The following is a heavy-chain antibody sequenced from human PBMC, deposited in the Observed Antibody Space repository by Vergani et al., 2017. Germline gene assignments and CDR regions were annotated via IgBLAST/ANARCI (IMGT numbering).Heavy chain of an antibody. J-gene: IGHJ5*02. CDR3: ARXRYAPGIAAAGTVGWFDP. D-gene: IGHD6-13*01. CDR1: GYSFTSYW. CDR2: IYPGDSDT. V-gene: IGHV5-51*01. Sequence: EVQLVQSGAEVKKPGESLKISCKGSGYSFTSYWIGWVRQMPGKGLEWMGIIYPGDSDTRYSPSFQGQVTISADKSISTAYLQWSSLKASDTAMYYCARXRYAPGIAAAGTVGWFDPWGQGTLVTVSS.